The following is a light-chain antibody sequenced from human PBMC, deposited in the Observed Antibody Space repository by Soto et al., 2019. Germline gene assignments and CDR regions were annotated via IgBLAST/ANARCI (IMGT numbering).Light chain of an antibody. CDR2: EVT. J-gene: IGLJ3*02. CDR3: SSYTTAYTQV. Sequence: QSALSQPASVCGSPGQSITISCTGTSNDVGYYNYVSWYQQHPGQAPKLMISEVTTRPSGVSDRFSGSKSGNTASLTISRLQAEDEAHYYCSSYTTAYTQVFGGGTKLTVL. CDR1: SNDVGYYNY. V-gene: IGLV2-14*01.